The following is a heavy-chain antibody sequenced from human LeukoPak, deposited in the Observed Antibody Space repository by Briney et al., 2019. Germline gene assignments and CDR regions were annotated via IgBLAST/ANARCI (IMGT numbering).Heavy chain of an antibody. CDR3: ARGLGIVIARPLGY. J-gene: IGHJ4*02. CDR2: INHSGST. D-gene: IGHD2/OR15-2a*01. Sequence: KPSETLSLTCAVYGGSFSGYYWSWIRQPPGKGLEWIGEINHSGSTNYNPSLKSRVTISVDTSKNQFSLKLNSLTAADTAVYYCARGLGIVIARPLGYWGQGTLVTVSS. CDR1: GGSFSGYY. V-gene: IGHV4-34*01.